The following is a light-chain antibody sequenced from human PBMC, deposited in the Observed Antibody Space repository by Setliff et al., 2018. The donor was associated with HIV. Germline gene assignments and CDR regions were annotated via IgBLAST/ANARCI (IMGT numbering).Light chain of an antibody. Sequence: QSVLAQPPSVSGSPGQSVNISCTGTSSDVGSYNCVSWYQQPPGTAPKLMIYEVSNRPSGVPDRFSGSKSGNTASLTISGLQAEDEADYYCSSCSSSSTLVFGGGTKVTVL. CDR2: EVS. V-gene: IGLV2-18*02. CDR3: SSCSSSSTLV. CDR1: SSDVGSYNC. J-gene: IGLJ2*01.